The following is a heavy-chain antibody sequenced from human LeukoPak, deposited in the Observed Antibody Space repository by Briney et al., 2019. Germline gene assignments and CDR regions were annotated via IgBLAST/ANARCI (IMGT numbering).Heavy chain of an antibody. V-gene: IGHV3-53*01. CDR3: ARERSGWSRDL. D-gene: IGHD6-19*01. J-gene: IGHJ5*02. CDR2: IYSDNT. CDR1: GFTVSSNS. Sequence: PGGSLRLSCTVSGFTVSSNSMSWVRQAPGKGLEWVSFIYSDNTHYSDSVKGRFTISRDNSKNTLYLQMNSLRAEDTGVYYCARERSGWSRDLWGQGTLVSVSS.